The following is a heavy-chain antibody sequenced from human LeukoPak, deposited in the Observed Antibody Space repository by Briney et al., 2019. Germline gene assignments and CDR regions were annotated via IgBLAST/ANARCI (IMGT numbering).Heavy chain of an antibody. CDR1: GGSINSYY. D-gene: IGHD3-22*01. CDR3: ARVDSSGDYFDY. J-gene: IGHJ4*02. CDR2: TYYSGSA. V-gene: IGHV4-59*01. Sequence: PSETLSLTCTVSGGSINSYYWGWIRQPPGKGLEWIGYTYYSGSANYNPSLKSRVTISVDTSKNQFSLKLSSVTAADTAVYYCARVDSSGDYFDYWGQGTLVTVSS.